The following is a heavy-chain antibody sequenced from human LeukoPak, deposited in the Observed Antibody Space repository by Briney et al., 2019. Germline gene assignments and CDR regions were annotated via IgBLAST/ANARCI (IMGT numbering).Heavy chain of an antibody. D-gene: IGHD6-19*01. CDR1: GFTFSSYA. CDR2: ISYDGSNK. CDR3: AREGSGWYGGFDY. J-gene: IGHJ4*02. V-gene: IGHV3-30-3*01. Sequence: PGGSLRLSCAASGFTFSSYAMHWVRQAPGKGLEWVAVISYDGSNKYYADSVKGRFTISRDNSKNTLYLQMNSLRAEDTAVYYCAREGSGWYGGFDYWGQGTLVTVSS.